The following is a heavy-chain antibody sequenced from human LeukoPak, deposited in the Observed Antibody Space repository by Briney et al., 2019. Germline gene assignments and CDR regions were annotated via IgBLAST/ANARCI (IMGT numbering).Heavy chain of an antibody. D-gene: IGHD2-8*01. J-gene: IGHJ4*02. CDR2: IIPILGIA. CDR1: GGTFSSYA. V-gene: IGHV1-69*04. Sequence: GASVKVSCKASGGTFSSYAISWVRQAPGQGLEWMGRIIPILGIANYAQKFQGRVTITADKSTSTAYMELSSLRSEDTAVYYCARGVWVTEYLDYWGQGTLVTVSS. CDR3: ARGVWVTEYLDY.